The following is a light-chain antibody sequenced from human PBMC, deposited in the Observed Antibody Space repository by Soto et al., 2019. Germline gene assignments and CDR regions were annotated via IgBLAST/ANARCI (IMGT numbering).Light chain of an antibody. CDR1: QSVSSY. J-gene: IGKJ5*01. CDR2: DAS. V-gene: IGKV3-11*01. CDR3: QQRSNWLLIP. Sequence: EVGWTKYTATLYLPPGERATLCCWSSQSVSSYLAWYQQKPGQAPRLLIYDASNRATGIPARFSGSGSGTDFTLTISSLEPEDFALYYCQQRSNWLLIPFGEGTRLEI.